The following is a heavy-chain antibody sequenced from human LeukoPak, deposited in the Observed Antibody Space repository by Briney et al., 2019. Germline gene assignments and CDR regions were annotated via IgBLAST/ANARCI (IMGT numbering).Heavy chain of an antibody. CDR1: GYTFTSYY. V-gene: IGHV1-46*01. CDR3: ARERGIYSGYYSVYFDY. D-gene: IGHD3-22*01. J-gene: IGHJ4*02. Sequence: ASVKVSCKASGYTFTSYYMHWVRQAPGQGLEWMGTINPSGGSTSYAQKFQGRVTMTRDTSTSTVYMELSSLRSEDTAVYYCARERGIYSGYYSVYFDYWGQGTLVTVSS. CDR2: INPSGGST.